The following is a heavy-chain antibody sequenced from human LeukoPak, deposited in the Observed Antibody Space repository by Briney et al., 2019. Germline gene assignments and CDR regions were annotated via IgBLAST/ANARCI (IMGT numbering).Heavy chain of an antibody. V-gene: IGHV3-48*01. Sequence: PGGSLRLSCAASGFTFSSYSMNWVRQAPGKGLEWVSYISSSSSTIYYADSVKGRSTISRDNAKNSLYLQMNSLRAEDTAVYYCARDWIQLSFDYWGQGTLVTVSS. CDR2: ISSSSSTI. CDR3: ARDWIQLSFDY. D-gene: IGHD5-18*01. CDR1: GFTFSSYS. J-gene: IGHJ4*02.